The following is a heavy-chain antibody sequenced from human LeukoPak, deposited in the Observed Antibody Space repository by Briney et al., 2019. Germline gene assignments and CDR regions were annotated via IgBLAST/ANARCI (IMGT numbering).Heavy chain of an antibody. J-gene: IGHJ3*01. CDR1: EYRFNANW. Sequence: GESWNISCKGSEYRFNANWIAWVRQIPGKGRKWMGVIDPDDSDTRYSPSFQGQVTISADKSVRTAYLQWSSLKASDTAMYYCARPNITSYYDSRGYDAFDVWGQGTMVTVSS. CDR3: ARPNITSYYDSRGYDAFDV. V-gene: IGHV5-51*01. D-gene: IGHD3-22*01. CDR2: IDPDDSDT.